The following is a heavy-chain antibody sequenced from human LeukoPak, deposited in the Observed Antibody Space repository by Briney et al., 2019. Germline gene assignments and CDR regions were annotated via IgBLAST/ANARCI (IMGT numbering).Heavy chain of an antibody. CDR2: ISAYNGNT. CDR1: GYTFTSNG. Sequence: ASVKVSCKASGYTFTSNGISWVRQAPGQGLEWMGLISAYNGNTNYAQKVQGRVTMTTDTSTSTGYMELRSLRSDDTAVYYCARVAATIYWYYGMDVWGQGTTVTVPS. D-gene: IGHD6-13*01. V-gene: IGHV1-18*01. CDR3: ARVAATIYWYYGMDV. J-gene: IGHJ6*02.